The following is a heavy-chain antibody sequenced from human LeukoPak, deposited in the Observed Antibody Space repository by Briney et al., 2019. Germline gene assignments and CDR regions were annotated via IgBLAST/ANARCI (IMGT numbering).Heavy chain of an antibody. CDR1: GGSISSGGYY. D-gene: IGHD3-9*01. CDR2: IYHSGST. CDR3: ASSYIGVLTD. Sequence: KPSETLSLTCTVSGGSISSGGYYWSWIRQPPGKGLEWIGYIYHSGSTYYNPSLKSRVTISVDRSKNQFSLKLSSVTAADTAVYYCASSYIGVLTDWGQGTLVTVSS. J-gene: IGHJ4*02. V-gene: IGHV4-30-2*01.